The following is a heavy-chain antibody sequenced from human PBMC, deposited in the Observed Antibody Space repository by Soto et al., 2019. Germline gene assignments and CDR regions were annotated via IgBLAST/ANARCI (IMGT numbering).Heavy chain of an antibody. CDR2: ISSSSSYI. J-gene: IGHJ5*02. Sequence: GGSLRLSCAASGFTFSSYSMNWVRQAPGKGLEWVSSISSSSSYIYYADSVKGRFTISRDNAKNSLYLQMNSLRAEDTAVYYCARTTYYDFWSGYSIKGWFDPWGQGTLVTVSS. CDR3: ARTTYYDFWSGYSIKGWFDP. CDR1: GFTFSSYS. D-gene: IGHD3-3*01. V-gene: IGHV3-21*01.